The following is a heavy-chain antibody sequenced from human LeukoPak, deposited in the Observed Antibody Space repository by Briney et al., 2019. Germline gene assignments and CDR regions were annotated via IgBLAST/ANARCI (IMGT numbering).Heavy chain of an antibody. V-gene: IGHV1-2*02. J-gene: IGHJ4*02. Sequence: ASVKVSCKASGYTFTGYYMHWVRQAAGQGLEWMGWINPNSGGTNYAQKFQGRVTMTRDTSISTAYMELSRLRSDDTAVYYCARFDGYGVRLDYWGQGTLVTVSS. CDR3: ARFDGYGVRLDY. D-gene: IGHD5-24*01. CDR1: GYTFTGYY. CDR2: INPNSGGT.